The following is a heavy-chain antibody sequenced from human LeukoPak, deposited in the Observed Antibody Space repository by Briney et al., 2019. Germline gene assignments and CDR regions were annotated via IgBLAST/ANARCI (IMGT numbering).Heavy chain of an antibody. Sequence: PGGSLRLSCAASGFTFSSYAIHWVRQAPGKGLEWVAVISYDGTNKYYADSVKGLFTISRDNSKNTLYLQMNSLRAEDTAVYYCARDSHYYDSSAYYSGNYYYYYYMDVWGKGTTVTVSS. V-gene: IGHV3-30*04. D-gene: IGHD3-22*01. J-gene: IGHJ6*03. CDR3: ARDSHYYDSSAYYSGNYYYYYYMDV. CDR1: GFTFSSYA. CDR2: ISYDGTNK.